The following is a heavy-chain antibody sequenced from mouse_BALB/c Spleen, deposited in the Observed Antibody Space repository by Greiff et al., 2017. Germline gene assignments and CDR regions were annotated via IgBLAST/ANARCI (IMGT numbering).Heavy chain of an antibody. V-gene: IGHV14-3*02. CDR2: IDPANGNT. CDR1: GFNIKDTY. CDR3: ARRGNYREGMDY. Sequence: VQLQQSGAELVKPGASVKLSCTASGFNIKDTYMHWVKQRPEQGLEWIGRIDPANGNTKYDPKFQGKATITADTSSNTAFLQLSSLTSEDTAVYYCARRGNYREGMDYWGQGTSVTVSS. J-gene: IGHJ4*01. D-gene: IGHD2-1*01.